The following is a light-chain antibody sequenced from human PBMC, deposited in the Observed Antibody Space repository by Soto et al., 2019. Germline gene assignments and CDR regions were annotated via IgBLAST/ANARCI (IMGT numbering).Light chain of an antibody. J-gene: IGKJ5*01. CDR1: QTLDSM. V-gene: IGKV3-15*01. CDR2: SAS. Sequence: IVLTQSPATLSVSPGERATLSCWASQTLDSMVAWYQQKSGQAPRLLIYSASARATGVPARFSGYGSGTDFTLTISSLQSEDLGVYYCQQRSNWLITFGQGTRLEIK. CDR3: QQRSNWLIT.